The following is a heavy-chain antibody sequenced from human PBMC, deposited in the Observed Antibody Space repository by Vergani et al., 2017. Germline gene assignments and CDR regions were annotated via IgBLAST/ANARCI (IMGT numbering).Heavy chain of an antibody. CDR3: AIGTDYYDSSGYYLDY. CDR2: VDPEHGEV. V-gene: IGHV1-24*01. CDR1: GYSLTELT. D-gene: IGHD3-22*01. Sequence: QVQLVQSGSEVRKPGASVKVSCQVSGYSLTELTLHWVRQAPGKGLEWMGGVDPEHGEVTFAHHIQGRVTMTEDRSTDTAYMELGHLRPEETALYYSAIGTDYYDSSGYYLDYWGQGTLVTVSS. J-gene: IGHJ4*02.